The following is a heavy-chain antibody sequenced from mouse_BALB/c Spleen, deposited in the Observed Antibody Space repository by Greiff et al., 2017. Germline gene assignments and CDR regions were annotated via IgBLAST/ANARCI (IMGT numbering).Heavy chain of an antibody. CDR1: GYTFTDYV. Sequence: QVHLQQSGPELVKPGASVKMSCKASGYTFTDYVISWVKQRTGQGLEWIGEIYPGSGSTYYNEKFKGKATLTADKSSNTAYMQLSSLTSEDSAVYCCARNYGNYRGNAMDYWGQGTSVTVSS. V-gene: IGHV1-81*01. J-gene: IGHJ4*01. CDR3: ARNYGNYRGNAMDY. D-gene: IGHD2-1*01. CDR2: IYPGSGST.